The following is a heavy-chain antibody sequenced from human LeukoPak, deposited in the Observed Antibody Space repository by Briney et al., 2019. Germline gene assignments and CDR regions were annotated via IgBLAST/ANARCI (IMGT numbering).Heavy chain of an antibody. D-gene: IGHD3-3*01. CDR2: ISAYNGNT. CDR1: GYTFTSYG. J-gene: IGHJ4*02. V-gene: IGHV1-18*01. Sequence: ASVKASCKASGYTFTSYGISWVRQAPGQGLEWMGWISAYNGNTNCAQKLQGRVTMTRDTSTSTAYMELRSLRSDDTAVYYCAREIWGGTIFGVAYFDYWGQGTLVTVSS. CDR3: AREIWGGTIFGVAYFDY.